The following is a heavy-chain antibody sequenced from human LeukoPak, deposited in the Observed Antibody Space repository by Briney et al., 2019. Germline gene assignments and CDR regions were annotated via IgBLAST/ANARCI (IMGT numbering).Heavy chain of an antibody. CDR3: ARDLVSATGYYYYMDV. CDR1: GGTFSSYA. J-gene: IGHJ6*03. Sequence: SVKVSCKASGGTFSSYAISWVRQAPGQGPEWMRGIIPIFGTANYAQKFQGRVTITTDESTSTAYMELSSLRSEDTAVYYCARDLVSATGYYYYMDVWGKGTTVTVSS. V-gene: IGHV1-69*05. D-gene: IGHD1-26*01. CDR2: IIPIFGTA.